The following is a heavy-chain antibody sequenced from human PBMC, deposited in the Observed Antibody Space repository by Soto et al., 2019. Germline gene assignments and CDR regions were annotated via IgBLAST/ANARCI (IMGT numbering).Heavy chain of an antibody. V-gene: IGHV3-73*02. CDR1: GFTFSGSA. CDR3: TSPLAYCGGDCYSGDY. Sequence: EVQLVESGGGLVQPGGSLKLSCAASGFTFSGSAMHWVRQASGKGLEWVGRIRSKANSYATAYAASVKGRFTISRDDSKNTAYLLMNSLKTEDTAVYYCTSPLAYCGGDCYSGDYWGQGTLVTVSS. CDR2: IRSKANSYAT. J-gene: IGHJ4*02. D-gene: IGHD2-21*02.